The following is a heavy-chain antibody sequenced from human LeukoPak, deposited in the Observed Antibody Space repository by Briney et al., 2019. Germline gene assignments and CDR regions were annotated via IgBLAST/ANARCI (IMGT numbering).Heavy chain of an antibody. V-gene: IGHV1-18*01. CDR3: ARGGISGGGALDI. D-gene: IGHD3-16*01. J-gene: IGHJ3*02. Sequence: GASVKVSCKASGYTFTSYDINWVRQAPGQGLEWMGWISAYNGNTNYEQKFQGRVTMTTETSSSTVYMELRSLRSNDTAVYYCARGGISGGGALDIWGQGTTVTVSS. CDR1: GYTFTSYD. CDR2: ISAYNGNT.